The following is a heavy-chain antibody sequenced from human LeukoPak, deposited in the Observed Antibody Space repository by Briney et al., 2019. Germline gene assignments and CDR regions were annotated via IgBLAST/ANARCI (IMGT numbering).Heavy chain of an antibody. Sequence: GGSLRLSCAASGFTFSSYAMHWVRQAPGKGLEGVALILYDGDEKYYADSVKGRFTISRDNSKNTLYLQMNSLRADDTAVYFCARDLSGSLDYWGQGTLVTVSS. J-gene: IGHJ4*02. D-gene: IGHD3-22*01. V-gene: IGHV3-33*01. CDR2: ILYDGDEK. CDR3: ARDLSGSLDY. CDR1: GFTFSSYA.